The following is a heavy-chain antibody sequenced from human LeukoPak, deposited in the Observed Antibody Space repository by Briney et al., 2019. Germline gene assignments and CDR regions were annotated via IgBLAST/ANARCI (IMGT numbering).Heavy chain of an antibody. CDR2: IYYSGST. CDR1: GGSISSGDYY. V-gene: IGHV4-39*01. Sequence: SPSETLSLTCTVSGGSISSGDYYWSWIRQPPGKGLEWIGSIYYSGSTYYNPSLKSRVTISVDTSKNQFSLKLSSVTAADTAVYYCARHYNEMGIAVADDYWGQGTLVTVSS. CDR3: ARHYNEMGIAVADDY. J-gene: IGHJ4*02. D-gene: IGHD6-19*01.